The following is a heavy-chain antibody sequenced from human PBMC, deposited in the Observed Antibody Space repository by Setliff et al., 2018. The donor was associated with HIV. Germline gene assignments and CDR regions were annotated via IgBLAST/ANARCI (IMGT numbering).Heavy chain of an antibody. J-gene: IGHJ5*02. CDR1: GFNFSSHT. Sequence: PGGSLRLSCAASGFNFSSHTMNWIRQAPGKGLEWVSSISSTGTYIYYADSMKGRFTISRDNAKNSLYLKMNSLRDEDTALYYCAKEGRVTTAFDLWGQGTLVTVSS. D-gene: IGHD1-1*01. CDR2: ISSTGTYI. CDR3: AKEGRVTTAFDL. V-gene: IGHV3-21*04.